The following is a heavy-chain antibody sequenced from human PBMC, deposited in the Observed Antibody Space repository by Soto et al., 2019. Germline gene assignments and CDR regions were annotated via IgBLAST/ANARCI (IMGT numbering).Heavy chain of an antibody. CDR1: GFTFSSYA. Sequence: PGGSLRLSCAASGFTFSSYAMTWVRQAPGKGLEWVSFISGSGGGTYYADSVKGRFTISRDNSRNTLYLQMNSLRAEDTAVYYCAKCYAYQYSHGMDVWAQGTTVTVS. D-gene: IGHD2-15*01. CDR2: ISGSGGGT. CDR3: AKCYAYQYSHGMDV. V-gene: IGHV3-23*01. J-gene: IGHJ6*02.